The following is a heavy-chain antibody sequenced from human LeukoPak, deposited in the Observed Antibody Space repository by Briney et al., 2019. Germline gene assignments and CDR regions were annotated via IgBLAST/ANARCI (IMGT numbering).Heavy chain of an antibody. CDR1: GYTYTNYW. V-gene: IGHV5-51*01. Sequence: GESLKISCKGSGYTYTNYWVAWVRQMPGKGLEWMGIIYPGDSGTRYSPSFQGQVTISADKSITTAYLQWTSLKASDNGIYYCARRMVRGVITSPFDYWGQGTLVTVSS. CDR2: IYPGDSGT. D-gene: IGHD3-10*01. J-gene: IGHJ4*02. CDR3: ARRMVRGVITSPFDY.